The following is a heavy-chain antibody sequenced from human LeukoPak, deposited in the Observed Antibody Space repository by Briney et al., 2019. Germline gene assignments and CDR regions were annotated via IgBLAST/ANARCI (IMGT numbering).Heavy chain of an antibody. J-gene: IGHJ4*02. CDR2: ISYDGSNK. CDR3: ARGPFYDSSGYFDY. V-gene: IGHV3-30*19. CDR1: GFTFSSCG. D-gene: IGHD3-22*01. Sequence: GGSLRLSCAASGFTFSSCGMHWVRQAPGKGLEWVAVISYDGSNKYYADSVKGRFTISRDNSKNTLYLQMNSLRAEDTAVYYCARGPFYDSSGYFDYWGQGTLVTVSS.